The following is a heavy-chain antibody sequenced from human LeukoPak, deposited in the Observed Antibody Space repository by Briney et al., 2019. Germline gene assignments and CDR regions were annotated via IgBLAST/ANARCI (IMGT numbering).Heavy chain of an antibody. CDR3: ARGPSGYHNT. V-gene: IGHV3-48*01. J-gene: IGHJ4*02. CDR1: GFTFSSYS. CDR2: ISSSRSTI. Sequence: GGSLRLSCAASGFTFSSYSMNWVRQAPGKGLEWVSYISSSRSTIYYADSVKGRFTISRDNSKNTLYLQMNSLRAEDTAVYYCARGPSGYHNTGGQGTLVTVSS. D-gene: IGHD5-12*01.